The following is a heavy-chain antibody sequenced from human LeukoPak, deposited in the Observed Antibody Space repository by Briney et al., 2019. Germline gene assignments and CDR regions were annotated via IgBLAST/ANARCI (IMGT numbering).Heavy chain of an antibody. Sequence: GGSLRLSCAASGFTFGSYAMSWVRQAPGKGLEWVSAISGSGGSTYYADSVKGRFTISRDNSKNTLYLQMNSLRAEDTAVYYCAKDGPLTRGLLDLAEYFQHWGQGTLVTVSS. CDR3: AKDGPLTRGLLDLAEYFQH. J-gene: IGHJ1*01. CDR1: GFTFGSYA. CDR2: ISGSGGST. D-gene: IGHD2-15*01. V-gene: IGHV3-23*01.